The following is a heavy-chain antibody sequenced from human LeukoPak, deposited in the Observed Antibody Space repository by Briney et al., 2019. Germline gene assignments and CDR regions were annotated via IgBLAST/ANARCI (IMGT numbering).Heavy chain of an antibody. CDR3: AKDGKGSGSYYFTPDY. Sequence: ASVKVSCKASGGTFSSYAISWVRQAPGQGLEWMGGIIPIFGTANYAQKFQGRVTITADKSTSTAYMELSSLRAEDTALYYCAKDGKGSGSYYFTPDYWGQGTLVTVSS. V-gene: IGHV1-69*06. D-gene: IGHD3-10*01. J-gene: IGHJ4*02. CDR1: GGTFSSYA. CDR2: IIPIFGTA.